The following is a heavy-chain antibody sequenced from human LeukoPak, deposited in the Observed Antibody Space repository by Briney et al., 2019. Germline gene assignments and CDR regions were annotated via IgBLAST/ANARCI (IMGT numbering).Heavy chain of an antibody. CDR1: GGSISSSSYY. J-gene: IGHJ3*02. CDR3: EGIVGATTAFDI. V-gene: IGHV4-39*01. Sequence: PSETLSLTCTVSGGSISSSSYYWGWIRQPPGKGLEWIGSIYYSGSTYYNPSLKSRVTISVDTSKNQFSLKLSSVTAADTAVYYCEGIVGATTAFDIWGQGTMVTASS. CDR2: IYYSGST. D-gene: IGHD5-12*01.